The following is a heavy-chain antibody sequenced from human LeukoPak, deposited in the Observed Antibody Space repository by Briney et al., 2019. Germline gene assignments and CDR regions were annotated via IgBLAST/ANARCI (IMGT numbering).Heavy chain of an antibody. CDR2: ISSSSSYI. D-gene: IGHD4-17*01. CDR3: ARPKVTTGEDV. J-gene: IGHJ6*04. V-gene: IGHV3-21*01. Sequence: GGSLRLSCAASGFTFSSYSMNWVRQAPGKGLEWVSSISSSSSYIYYADSVKGRFTISRDNAKSSLYLQMNSLRAEDTAVYYCARPKVTTGEDVWGKGTTVTVSS. CDR1: GFTFSSYS.